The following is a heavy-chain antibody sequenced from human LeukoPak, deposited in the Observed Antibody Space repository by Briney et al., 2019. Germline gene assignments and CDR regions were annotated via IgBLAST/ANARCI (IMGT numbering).Heavy chain of an antibody. V-gene: IGHV4-4*02. CDR2: IYHSGST. Sequence: PSETLSLTCAVSGGSISSGNWWNWVRQSPGKGLEWIGDIYHSGSTNYNPSLKSRVTMSVDTSKNQFSLKLSSVTAADTAVYYCAREPPPGLGYCSSTSCYPDYWGQGTLVTASS. CDR3: AREPPPGLGYCSSTSCYPDY. D-gene: IGHD2-2*01. CDR1: GGSISSGNW. J-gene: IGHJ4*02.